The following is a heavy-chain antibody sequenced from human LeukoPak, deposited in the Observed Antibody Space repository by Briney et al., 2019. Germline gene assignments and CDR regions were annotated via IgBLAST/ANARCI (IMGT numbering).Heavy chain of an antibody. CDR1: GGSISSYY. D-gene: IGHD3-3*02. J-gene: IGHJ4*02. Sequence: SETLSLTCTVSGGSISSYYWSWIRQPPGKGLEWIGYIYYSGSTNYNPSLKSRVTISVDTSKNQFSLKLSSVTAADTAIYYCARGQFWGGYFIWGQGTLVTVSS. V-gene: IGHV4-59*08. CDR3: ARGQFWGGYFI. CDR2: IYYSGST.